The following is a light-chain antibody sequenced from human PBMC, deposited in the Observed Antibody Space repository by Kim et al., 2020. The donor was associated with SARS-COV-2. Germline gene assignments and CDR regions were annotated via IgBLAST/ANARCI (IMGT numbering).Light chain of an antibody. CDR2: GKN. CDR3: KSRDTSDDHLEV. CDR1: SIRNYE. V-gene: IGLV3-19*01. J-gene: IGLJ3*02. Sequence: LGQEGRTTGKGDSIRNYEASWYQKKPRQAPVLVIYGKNKRPAGIPDRFAGSKAGNTASLTITGAQAEDEADYYCKSRDTSDDHLEVFGGGTQLTVL.